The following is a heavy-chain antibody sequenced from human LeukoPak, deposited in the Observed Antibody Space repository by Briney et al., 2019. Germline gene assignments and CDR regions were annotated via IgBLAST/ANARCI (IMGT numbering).Heavy chain of an antibody. D-gene: IGHD3-22*01. CDR3: ARVGPGERDSSGYYLDY. CDR1: GGSFSGYY. V-gene: IGHV4-34*01. J-gene: IGHJ4*02. CDR2: INHSGST. Sequence: PSETLSLTCAVYGGSFSGYYWSWIRQPPGKGLEWIGEINHSGSTNYNPSLKSRVTISVDTSKNQFSLKLSSVNAADAAVYYCARVGPGERDSSGYYLDYWGQGTLVTVSS.